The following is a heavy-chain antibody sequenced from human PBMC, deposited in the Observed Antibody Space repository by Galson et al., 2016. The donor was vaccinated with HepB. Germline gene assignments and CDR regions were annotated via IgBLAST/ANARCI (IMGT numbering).Heavy chain of an antibody. Sequence: SLRLSCAASGFTFSSYGMHWVRQAPGKGLEWVAVIWYDGSNKYYADSVKGRFTISRDNSKNTLYLQMNSLRAEDTAVYYCAKDGYYYDSSGYYTYYFDYWGQGTLVTVSS. D-gene: IGHD3-22*01. V-gene: IGHV3-33*06. CDR2: IWYDGSNK. J-gene: IGHJ4*02. CDR1: GFTFSSYG. CDR3: AKDGYYYDSSGYYTYYFDY.